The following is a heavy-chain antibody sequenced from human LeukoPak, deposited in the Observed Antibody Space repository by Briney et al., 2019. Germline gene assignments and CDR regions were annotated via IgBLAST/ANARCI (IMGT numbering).Heavy chain of an antibody. Sequence: SETLSLTCTVSGGSISSHYWSWIRQPPGKGPEWIGYIYYSGSTNYNPSLKSRVTISVDTFKNQFSLKLSSVTAADTAVYYCARDMRYGGNSKNDAFDIWGQGTMVTVSS. V-gene: IGHV4-59*11. J-gene: IGHJ3*02. CDR2: IYYSGST. CDR3: ARDMRYGGNSKNDAFDI. CDR1: GGSISSHY. D-gene: IGHD4-23*01.